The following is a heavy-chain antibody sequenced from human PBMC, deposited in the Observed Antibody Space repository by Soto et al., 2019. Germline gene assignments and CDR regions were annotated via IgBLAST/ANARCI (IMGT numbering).Heavy chain of an antibody. D-gene: IGHD2-15*01. CDR1: GGSISSSNW. Sequence: SETLSLTCAVSGGSISSSNWWSWVRQPPGKGLEWIGEIYHSGSTNYNPSLKSRVTISVDKSKNQFSLKLRSVTAADTAVYYSAREEGVYCSGGSCYRIQQRMDVWGQGNTVTVYS. J-gene: IGHJ6*02. V-gene: IGHV4-4*02. CDR3: AREEGVYCSGGSCYRIQQRMDV. CDR2: IYHSGST.